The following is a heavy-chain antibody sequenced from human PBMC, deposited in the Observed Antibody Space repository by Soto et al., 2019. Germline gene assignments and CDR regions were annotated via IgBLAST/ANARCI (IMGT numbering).Heavy chain of an antibody. CDR3: VRSKGGYSYGTPFDY. CDR1: GFTFDDCA. D-gene: IGHD5-18*01. Sequence: SLRLSCAASGFTFDDCAMHWVRQVLGKGLEWVSSISWNSGNIGYADSVKGRFTTSRDNAKNSLYLQMNSLRPEDTALYYCVRSKGGYSYGTPFDYWGQGT. V-gene: IGHV3-9*01. J-gene: IGHJ4*02. CDR2: ISWNSGNI.